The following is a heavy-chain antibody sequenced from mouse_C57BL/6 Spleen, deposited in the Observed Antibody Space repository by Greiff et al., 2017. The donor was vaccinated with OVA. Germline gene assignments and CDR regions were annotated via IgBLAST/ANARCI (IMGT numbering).Heavy chain of an antibody. CDR2: IDPETGGT. CDR1: GYTFTDYE. D-gene: IGHD1-1*01. V-gene: IGHV1-15*01. CDR3: TRDYGISYDYAMDY. J-gene: IGHJ4*01. Sequence: VKLQESGAELVRPGASVTLSCKASGYTFTDYEMHWVKQTPVHGLEWIGAIDPETGGTAYTQKFKGKAILTAEKSSSTAYMELRSLTSEDSAVYYCTRDYGISYDYAMDYWGQGTSVTVSS.